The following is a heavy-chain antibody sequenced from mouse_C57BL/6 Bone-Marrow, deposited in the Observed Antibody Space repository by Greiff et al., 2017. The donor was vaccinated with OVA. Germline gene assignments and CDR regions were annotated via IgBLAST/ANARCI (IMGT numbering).Heavy chain of an antibody. D-gene: IGHD2-5*01. CDR1: GFNIKDDY. CDR2: IDPENGDT. CDR3: TYSNYVYFDY. J-gene: IGHJ2*01. V-gene: IGHV14-4*01. Sequence: EVQLQQSGAELVRPGASVKLSCTASGFNIKDDYMHWVKQRPEPGLEWIGWIDPENGDTEYASKFQGKATITADTSSNTAYLQISSLTSEDTAVYYCTYSNYVYFDYWGQGTTLTVSS.